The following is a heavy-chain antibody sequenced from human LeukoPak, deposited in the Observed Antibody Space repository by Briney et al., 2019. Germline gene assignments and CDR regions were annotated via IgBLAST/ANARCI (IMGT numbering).Heavy chain of an antibody. CDR1: GFTFSSHG. Sequence: GGSLRLSCAASGFTFSSHGMNWVRQAPGKGLEWVSGISPSGGITYYTDSVKGRFTISRDNSKNTLYLQMNSLRAEDTAIYYCAKASVAGIHFDYWGQGTLVTVSS. CDR3: AKASVAGIHFDY. CDR2: ISPSGGIT. J-gene: IGHJ4*02. D-gene: IGHD6-19*01. V-gene: IGHV3-23*01.